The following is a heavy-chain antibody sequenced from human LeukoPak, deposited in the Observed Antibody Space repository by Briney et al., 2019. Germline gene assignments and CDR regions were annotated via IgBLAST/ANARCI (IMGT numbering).Heavy chain of an antibody. V-gene: IGHV3-23*01. J-gene: IGHJ4*02. D-gene: IGHD5-24*01. Sequence: GGSLRLSCAASEFTLSSYGMAWVRQAPGKGPEWVSAIGHGGTTYYRDPVRGRFTISRDNSKNTLYLQMNSLRGEDTAVYYCAKEMASRRPFDCWGQGTLVTVSS. CDR2: IGHGGTT. CDR1: EFTLSSYG. CDR3: AKEMASRRPFDC.